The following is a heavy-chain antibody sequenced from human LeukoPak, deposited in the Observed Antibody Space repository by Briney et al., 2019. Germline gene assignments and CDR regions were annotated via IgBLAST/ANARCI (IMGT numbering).Heavy chain of an antibody. CDR2: IYYSGST. CDR1: GGSISSSSYY. CDR3: AREREPRRDFDI. J-gene: IGHJ3*02. V-gene: IGHV4-61*01. Sequence: SETLSLTCTVSGGSISSSSYYWSWIRQPPGKGLEWIGYIYYSGSTNYNPSLKSRVTISVDTSKNQFSLKLSSVTAADTAVYYCAREREPRRDFDIWGQGTMVTVSS. D-gene: IGHD1-14*01.